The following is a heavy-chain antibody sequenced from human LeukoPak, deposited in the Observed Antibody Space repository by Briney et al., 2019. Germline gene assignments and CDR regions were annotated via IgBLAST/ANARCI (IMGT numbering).Heavy chain of an antibody. J-gene: IGHJ6*04. Sequence: SETLSLTCTVSGGSISSGGYYWSWIRQHPGKGLEWIGYIYYSGSTYSNPSLKSRVTISVDPSKNQCSLKLSSVTAADTAVYYCARAPPHYDILTGYAGYYYYGMDVWGKGTTVTVSS. CDR1: GGSISSGGYY. D-gene: IGHD3-9*01. CDR2: IYYSGST. V-gene: IGHV4-31*03. CDR3: ARAPPHYDILTGYAGYYYYGMDV.